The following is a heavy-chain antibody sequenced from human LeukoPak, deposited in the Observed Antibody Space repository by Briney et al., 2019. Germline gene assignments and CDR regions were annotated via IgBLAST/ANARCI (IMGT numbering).Heavy chain of an antibody. Sequence: ASVKVSCKASGYTFTSYGISWVRQAPGQGLEWMGWISAYNGNTNYAQKLQGRVTMTTDTSTSTAYMELRSLRSDDTAVYYCARDIGDYGDYVYYFDYWGQGTLVTVSS. CDR1: GYTFTSYG. CDR3: ARDIGDYGDYVYYFDY. CDR2: ISAYNGNT. J-gene: IGHJ4*02. V-gene: IGHV1-18*01. D-gene: IGHD4-17*01.